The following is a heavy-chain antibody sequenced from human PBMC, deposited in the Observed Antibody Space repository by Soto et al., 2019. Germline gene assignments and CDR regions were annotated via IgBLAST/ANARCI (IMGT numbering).Heavy chain of an antibody. V-gene: IGHV1-69*01. D-gene: IGHD6-19*01. CDR1: GGTFSSYA. CDR2: IIPIFGTA. CDR3: ARDSKQWPDQGQEAFDV. Sequence: QVQLVQSGAEVKKPGSSVKVSCKASGGTFSSYAISWVRQAPGQGLEWMGGIIPIFGTANYAQKFQGRVTITADESTSTAYMELSSLRSEDPAVYYCARDSKQWPDQGQEAFDVWGQGTMVTVSS. J-gene: IGHJ3*01.